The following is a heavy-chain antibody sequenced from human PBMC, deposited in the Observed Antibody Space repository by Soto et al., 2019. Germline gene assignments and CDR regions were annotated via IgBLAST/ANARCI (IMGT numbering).Heavy chain of an antibody. CDR2: IYYSGST. D-gene: IGHD5-18*01. CDR1: ASSISRRGYY. J-gene: IGHJ4*02. Sequence: FTFTVPASSISRRGYYFTWIRQHLFYFLEWIVYIYYSGSTYYNPSLKSRVTISVDTSKNQFSLALSSVTPPATAVSSCASSARGYTYGYFDHWGPGTLVTVFS. V-gene: IGHV4-31*03. CDR3: ASSARGYTYGYFDH.